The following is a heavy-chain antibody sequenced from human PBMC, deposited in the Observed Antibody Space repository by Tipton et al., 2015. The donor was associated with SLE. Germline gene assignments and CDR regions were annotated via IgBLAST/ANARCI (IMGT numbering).Heavy chain of an antibody. V-gene: IGHV4-39*01. J-gene: IGHJ4*02. D-gene: IGHD3-22*01. CDR1: GGSISSSTYY. Sequence: TLSLTCTVSGGSISSSTYYWGWIRQPPGKGLEWTGSIYYSGSTYYNPSLKSRVTISVDTSKNQFSLKLSSVTAADTAVYYCAREGDYYDTNLPLFWGQGTLVTVSS. CDR3: AREGDYYDTNLPLF. CDR2: IYYSGST.